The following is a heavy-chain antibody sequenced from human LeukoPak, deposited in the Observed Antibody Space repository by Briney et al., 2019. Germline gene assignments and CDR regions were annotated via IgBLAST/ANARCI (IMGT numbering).Heavy chain of an antibody. CDR3: ARDLGYDNSGHAVGY. CDR2: ISAYNDNT. V-gene: IGHV1-18*01. J-gene: IGHJ4*02. CDR1: GYTFTSYG. Sequence: ASVKLSCKASGYTFTSYGISRMRQAPGQGLEWMGWISAYNDNTNYAQRVQGRVTLTTDTSTSTAYMELSSLRSEDTAVYYCARDLGYDNSGHAVGYWGQGTLVTVSS. D-gene: IGHD3-22*01.